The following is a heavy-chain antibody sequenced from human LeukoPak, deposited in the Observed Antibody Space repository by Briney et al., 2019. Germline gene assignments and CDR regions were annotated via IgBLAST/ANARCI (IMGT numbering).Heavy chain of an antibody. CDR1: GKTLSELS. V-gene: IGHV1-24*01. D-gene: IGHD3-16*01. CDR3: AKGGSNPGRHNSAWGSMDV. J-gene: IGHJ6*02. Sequence: ATVKVSCKVSGKTLSELSMHWVRQAPGKGLEWMGGFDPENGETIYAQKFQGRVTLTEDRSTDTTYMGMSSLRSEDTAVYYCAKGGSNPGRHNSAWGSMDVWGQGTTVTVSS. CDR2: FDPENGET.